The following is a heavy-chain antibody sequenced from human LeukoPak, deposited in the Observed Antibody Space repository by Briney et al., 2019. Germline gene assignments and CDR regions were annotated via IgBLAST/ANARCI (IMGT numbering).Heavy chain of an antibody. Sequence: GGSLRLSCSASGFTFSNYAMHWVRQAPGKGLEYVSAISSNGGSTYYADSVKGRFTISRDNSKNTLYLQMSSLRAEDTAVYYCVKALGYCSGSSCLAFDIWGQGTMVTVSS. CDR2: ISSNGGST. J-gene: IGHJ3*02. CDR3: VKALGYCSGSSCLAFDI. D-gene: IGHD2-15*01. V-gene: IGHV3-64D*06. CDR1: GFTFSNYA.